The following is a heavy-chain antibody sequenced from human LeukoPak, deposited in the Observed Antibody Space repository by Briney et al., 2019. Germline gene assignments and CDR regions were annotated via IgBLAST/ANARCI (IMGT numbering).Heavy chain of an antibody. D-gene: IGHD6-13*01. CDR1: GESIRSTSF. CDR3: ARRGGHSWGVGNWFDP. Sequence: SETLSLTCSVSGESIRSTSFWGWIRQSPGMGLEWIASTSYSGISYYNPSLSSRVTVFADTSKNQFSLRLSSVTAADTAVYYCARRGGHSWGVGNWFDPWGQGTLVTVSS. J-gene: IGHJ5*02. V-gene: IGHV4-39*01. CDR2: TSYSGIS.